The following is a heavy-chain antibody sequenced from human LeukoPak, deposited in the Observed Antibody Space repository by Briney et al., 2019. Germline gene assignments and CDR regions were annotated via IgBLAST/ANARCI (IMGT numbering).Heavy chain of an antibody. CDR1: GFTFSSYE. CDR3: ARVSDSSGYLYYYYYYMDV. V-gene: IGHV3-48*03. D-gene: IGHD3-22*01. CDR2: ISSSGSTI. J-gene: IGHJ6*03. Sequence: PGGSLRLSCAASGFTFSSYEMNWVRQAPGKGLEWVSYISSSGSTIYYADSVKGRFTISRDNAKNSLYLQMNSLRAEDTAVYYCARVSDSSGYLYYYYYYMDVWGKGTTVTISS.